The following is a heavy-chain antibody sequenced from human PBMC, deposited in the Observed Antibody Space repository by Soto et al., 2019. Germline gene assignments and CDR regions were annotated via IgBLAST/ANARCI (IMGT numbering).Heavy chain of an antibody. CDR2: INHSGST. J-gene: IGHJ4*02. CDR3: ARDKRFREATVTTGPYYFDY. V-gene: IGHV4-34*01. D-gene: IGHD4-17*01. Sequence: QVQLQQWGAGLLKPSETLSLTCAVYGGSFSGYYWSWIRQPPGKGLEWIGEINHSGSTNYNPSLESRVTISVDTSKNQFSLKLSSVTAADTAVYYCARDKRFREATVTTGPYYFDYWGQGTLVTVSS. CDR1: GGSFSGYY.